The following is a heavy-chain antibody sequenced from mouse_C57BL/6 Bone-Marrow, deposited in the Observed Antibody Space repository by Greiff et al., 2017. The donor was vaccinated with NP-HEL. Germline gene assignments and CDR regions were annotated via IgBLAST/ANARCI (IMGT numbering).Heavy chain of an antibody. V-gene: IGHV14-4*01. CDR3: TTVGFAY. J-gene: IGHJ3*01. D-gene: IGHD1-1*01. Sequence: VQLKESGAELVRPGASVKLSCTASGFNIKDDYMHWVKQRPEQGLEWIGWIDPENGDTEYASKFQGKATITADTSSNTAYLQLNSLTSEDTAVYYCTTVGFAYWGQGTLVTVSA. CDR2: IDPENGDT. CDR1: GFNIKDDY.